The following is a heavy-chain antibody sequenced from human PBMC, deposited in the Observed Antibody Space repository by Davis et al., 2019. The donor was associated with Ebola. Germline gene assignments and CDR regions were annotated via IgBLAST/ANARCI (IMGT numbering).Heavy chain of an antibody. J-gene: IGHJ4*02. Sequence: GESLKISCAASGFTVSSNHMSWVRQAPGKGLEWVSVIYDQSTAYADSVRGRFIISRDNSNNTLYLQMDSLRVEDTARYYCAKASWGPAARPLLDSWGQGTLVTVSS. CDR3: AKASWGPAARPLLDS. CDR2: IYDQST. CDR1: GFTVSSNH. D-gene: IGHD2-2*02. V-gene: IGHV3-53*01.